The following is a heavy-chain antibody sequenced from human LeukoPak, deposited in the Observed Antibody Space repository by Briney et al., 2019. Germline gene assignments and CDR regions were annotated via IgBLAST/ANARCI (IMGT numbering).Heavy chain of an antibody. CDR1: GYTFTSYD. D-gene: IGHD6-6*01. V-gene: IGHV1-8*01. CDR3: ARGVAARRGGDWFDP. Sequence: ASVKVSCKASGYTFTSYDINWVRQATGQGLEWMGWMNPNSGNTGYAQKFQGRVTMTRNTSISTAYMELSSLRSEDTAVYYCARGVAARRGGDWFDPWGQGTLVTVSS. CDR2: MNPNSGNT. J-gene: IGHJ5*02.